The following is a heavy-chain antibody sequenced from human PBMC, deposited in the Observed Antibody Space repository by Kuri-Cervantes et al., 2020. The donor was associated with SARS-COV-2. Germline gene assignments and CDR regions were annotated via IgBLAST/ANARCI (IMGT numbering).Heavy chain of an antibody. CDR1: GGSISSGDYY. V-gene: IGHV4-61*08. Sequence: GSLRLSCTVSGGSISSGDYYWSWIRQPPGKGLEWIGYIYYSGSTNYNPSLKSRVTISVDTSKNQFSLKLSSVTAADTAVYYCARGGYSSSWYGVSGWFDPWGQGTLVTVSS. CDR3: ARGGYSSSWYGVSGWFDP. J-gene: IGHJ5*02. D-gene: IGHD6-13*01. CDR2: IYYSGST.